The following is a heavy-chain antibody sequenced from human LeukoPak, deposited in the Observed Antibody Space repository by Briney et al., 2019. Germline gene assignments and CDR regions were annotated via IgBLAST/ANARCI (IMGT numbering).Heavy chain of an antibody. CDR1: GFTFDDYA. D-gene: IGHD3/OR15-3a*01. Sequence: GRSLRLSCAASGFTFDDYAMHWVRQAPGKGLEWVSGISWNSGSIGYADSVKGRFTISRDNAKNTLSLQMNSLRVEDTAVYYCAREGLAFDYWGQGTLVTVSS. J-gene: IGHJ4*02. CDR3: AREGLAFDY. V-gene: IGHV3-9*01. CDR2: ISWNSGSI.